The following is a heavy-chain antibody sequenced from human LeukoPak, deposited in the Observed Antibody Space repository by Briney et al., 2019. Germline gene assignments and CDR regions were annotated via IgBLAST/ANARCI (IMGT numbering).Heavy chain of an antibody. D-gene: IGHD1-7*01. J-gene: IGHJ3*02. CDR2: MNPNSGNT. Sequence: ASVKVSCKASGYTFTSYDINWVRQATGQGLEWMGWMNPNSGNTGYAQKFQGRLTMTRNTSISTAYMELSSVTAADTAVYYCASELDYSDAFDIWGQGTMVTVSS. CDR3: ASELDYSDAFDI. V-gene: IGHV1-8*01. CDR1: GYTFTSYD.